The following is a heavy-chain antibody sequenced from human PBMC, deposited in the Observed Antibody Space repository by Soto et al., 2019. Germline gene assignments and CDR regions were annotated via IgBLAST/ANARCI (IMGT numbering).Heavy chain of an antibody. CDR1: GFTFSDHY. D-gene: IGHD6-19*01. Sequence: HPGGSLRLSCAASGFTFSDHYMDWVRQAPGKGLEWVGRIRIKTYSYTTEYAASVKGRFTISRDDSKNSLDLQMNGLKTEDTAVYYCARCRAVAGHVFFDSWGQGALVTVSS. CDR3: ARCRAVAGHVFFDS. J-gene: IGHJ5*01. CDR2: IRIKTYSYTT. V-gene: IGHV3-72*01.